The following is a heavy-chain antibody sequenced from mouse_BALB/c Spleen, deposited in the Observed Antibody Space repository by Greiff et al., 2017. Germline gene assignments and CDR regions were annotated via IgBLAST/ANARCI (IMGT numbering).Heavy chain of an antibody. CDR1: GFNIKDTY. J-gene: IGHJ2*01. CDR2: IDPANGNT. CDR3: ARHHYYGSSFDY. V-gene: IGHV14-3*02. D-gene: IGHD1-1*01. Sequence: EVQLQESGAELVKPGASVKLSCTASGFNIKDTYMHWVKQRPEQGLEWIGRIDPANGNTKYDPKFQGKATITADTSSNTAYLQLSSLTSEDTAVYYCARHHYYGSSFDYWGQGTTLTVSS.